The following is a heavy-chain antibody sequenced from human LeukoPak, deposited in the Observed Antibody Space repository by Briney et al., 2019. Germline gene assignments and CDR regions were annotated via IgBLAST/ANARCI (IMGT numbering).Heavy chain of an antibody. D-gene: IGHD6-13*01. J-gene: IGHJ4*02. CDR3: ATGRVAAAGSVFGY. V-gene: IGHV1-69*04. CDR1: GGTFSSYA. Sequence: SVKVSCKAYGGTFSSYAISWVRQAPGQGLEWMGRIIPILGIANYAQKFQGRVTMTEDTSTDTAYMELSSLRSEDTAVYYCATGRVAAAGSVFGYWGQGTLVTVSS. CDR2: IIPILGIA.